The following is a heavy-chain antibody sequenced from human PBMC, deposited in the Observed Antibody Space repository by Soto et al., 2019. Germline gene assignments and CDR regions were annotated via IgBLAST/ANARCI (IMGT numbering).Heavy chain of an antibody. CDR3: DREGYYDSSGDDAFDI. D-gene: IGHD3-22*01. Sequence: QVQLQESGPGLLKPSQTLSLTCTVSGGSISSGDYYWSWIRQPPGKGLVWIGYIYYSGSTYYNPSLKSRVTISVDTSKNQFSLKLSSVTAADTAVYYCDREGYYDSSGDDAFDIWGQGTMVTVSS. J-gene: IGHJ3*02. CDR1: GGSISSGDYY. CDR2: IYYSGST. V-gene: IGHV4-30-4*01.